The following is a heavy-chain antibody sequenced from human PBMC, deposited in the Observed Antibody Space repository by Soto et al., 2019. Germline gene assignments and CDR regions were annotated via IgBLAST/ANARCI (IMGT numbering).Heavy chain of an antibody. CDR1: GFTFSSYS. D-gene: IGHD3-10*01. V-gene: IGHV3-48*01. Sequence: PGGSLRLSCAASGFTFSSYSMNWVRQAPGKGLEWVSYISSSSSTIYYADSVKGRFTISRDNAKNSLYLQMNSLRAEDTAVYYCAREIRYYYGSGSPSYYGMDVWGQGTTVTVSS. J-gene: IGHJ6*02. CDR2: ISSSSSTI. CDR3: AREIRYYYGSGSPSYYGMDV.